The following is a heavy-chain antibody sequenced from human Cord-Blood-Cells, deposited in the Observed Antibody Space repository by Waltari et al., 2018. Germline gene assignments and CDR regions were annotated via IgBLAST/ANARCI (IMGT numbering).Heavy chain of an antibody. Sequence: QVQLQQWGAGLLKPSETLSLTCAVYGGSFSGYYWSWIRQPPGTGLAWIGEINHSGSTNYNPSLKSRVTISVDTSKNQFSLKLSSVTAADTAVYYCARGGGYYYDSSGYYYYYGMDVWGQGTTVTVSS. CDR1: GGSFSGYY. J-gene: IGHJ6*02. CDR2: INHSGST. CDR3: ARGGGYYYDSSGYYYYYGMDV. D-gene: IGHD3-22*01. V-gene: IGHV4-34*01.